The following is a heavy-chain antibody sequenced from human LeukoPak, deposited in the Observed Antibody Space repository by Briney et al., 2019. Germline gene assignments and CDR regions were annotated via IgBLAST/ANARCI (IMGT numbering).Heavy chain of an antibody. CDR2: ISGSGGIT. D-gene: IGHD3-22*01. Sequence: GGSLRLSCAASGFTFSSYAMSWVRQAPGKWLEWVSGISGSGGITHYADSVRGRFTISRDNSKNTLYLQMNSLRAEDTAVYYCAKDPTDFDSSGQTYFDYWGQGSLVTVSS. CDR1: GFTFSSYA. V-gene: IGHV3-23*01. CDR3: AKDPTDFDSSGQTYFDY. J-gene: IGHJ4*02.